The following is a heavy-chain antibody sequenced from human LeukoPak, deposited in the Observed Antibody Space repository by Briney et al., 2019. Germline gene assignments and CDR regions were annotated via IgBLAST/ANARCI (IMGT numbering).Heavy chain of an antibody. CDR3: ARGGSYGYDGYYYYYYMDV. V-gene: IGHV1-69*05. D-gene: IGHD5-18*01. Sequence: ASVSVSCKASGGTLSSYAISSVRQAPGQGLEWMGGIIPVFGTANYAQKFQGRVTITTDESTSTAYMELSSLRSEDTAVYYCARGGSYGYDGYYYYYYMDVWGEGTTVTVSS. CDR1: GGTLSSYA. CDR2: IIPVFGTA. J-gene: IGHJ6*03.